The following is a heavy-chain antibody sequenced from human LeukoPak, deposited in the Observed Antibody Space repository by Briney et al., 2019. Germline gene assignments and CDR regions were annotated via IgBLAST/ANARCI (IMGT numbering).Heavy chain of an antibody. CDR1: GFTFSSYA. D-gene: IGHD5-18*01. V-gene: IGHV3-23*01. CDR3: AKDMVQLMYYFDY. CDR2: ISGSGGST. J-gene: IGHJ4*02. Sequence: GGSLRLSCAASGFTFSSYAMSWVRQAPGKGLEWVSAISGSGGSTYCADSVKGRFTISRDNSKNTLYLQMNSLRAEDTAVYYCAKDMVQLMYYFDYWGQGTLVTVSS.